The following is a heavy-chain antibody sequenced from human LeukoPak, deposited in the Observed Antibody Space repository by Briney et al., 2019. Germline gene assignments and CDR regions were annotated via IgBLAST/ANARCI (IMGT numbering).Heavy chain of an antibody. D-gene: IGHD5-24*01. Sequence: SETLSLTCTVSGVSMNSYYWSWTRQPPGKGLEWMGYIYYSGTTRYNPSLKSRVTISVDTSKNQFSLKLSSVTAADTAVYYCARGPDDFDYWGQGTLVTVSS. CDR3: ARGPDDFDY. CDR2: IYYSGTT. J-gene: IGHJ4*02. V-gene: IGHV4-59*01. CDR1: GVSMNSYY.